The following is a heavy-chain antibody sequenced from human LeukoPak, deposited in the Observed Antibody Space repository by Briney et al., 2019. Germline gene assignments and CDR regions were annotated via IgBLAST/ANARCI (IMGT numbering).Heavy chain of an antibody. CDR3: ARAPPSRGYSYHFDI. CDR1: GFTFSSYW. CDR2: IYGDGSTT. J-gene: IGHJ3*02. Sequence: GGSLRLSCAASGFTFSSYWMHWVRQAPGKGLVWVSRIYGDGSTTTYADSVKGRFTISRDNARNTLYLQMNSLRAEDTAVYFCARAPPSRGYSYHFDIWGQGTMVTVSS. D-gene: IGHD5-18*01. V-gene: IGHV3-74*01.